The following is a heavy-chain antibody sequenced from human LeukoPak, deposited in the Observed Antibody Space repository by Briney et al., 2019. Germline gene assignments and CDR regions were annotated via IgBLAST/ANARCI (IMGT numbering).Heavy chain of an antibody. CDR3: ARADENYYGSGSYLTAYFQH. V-gene: IGHV1-18*01. J-gene: IGHJ1*01. CDR1: VYTFTSYG. CDR2: ISAYNGNT. D-gene: IGHD3-10*01. Sequence: ASVKVSCKASVYTFTSYGISWVRQAPGQGLEWMGWISAYNGNTNYAQKLQGRVTMTTDTSTSTAYMELRSLRSDGTAVYYCARADENYYGSGSYLTAYFQHWGQGTLVTVSS.